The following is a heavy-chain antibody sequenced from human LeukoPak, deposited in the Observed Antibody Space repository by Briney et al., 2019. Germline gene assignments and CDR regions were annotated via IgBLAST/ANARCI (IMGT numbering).Heavy chain of an antibody. CDR1: GFTLSRFA. Sequence: GGSLRLSCAASGFTLSRFAMHWVRQAPGKGLEWVASISYDGSPKYNADSVKGPFTISRDNPKNTLYLQINSLSPDDTAVYYCARDMGHNYGFFDSWGQGTLVTVSS. D-gene: IGHD5-18*01. CDR2: ISYDGSPK. CDR3: ARDMGHNYGFFDS. J-gene: IGHJ4*02. V-gene: IGHV3-30-3*01.